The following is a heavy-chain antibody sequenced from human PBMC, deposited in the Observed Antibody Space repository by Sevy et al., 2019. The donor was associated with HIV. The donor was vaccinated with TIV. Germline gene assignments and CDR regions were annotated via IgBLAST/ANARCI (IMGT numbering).Heavy chain of an antibody. CDR3: ARAWASAYDFWSGYYYFPTTYYGMDV. V-gene: IGHV3-30-3*01. Sequence: GGSLRLSCAASGFTFSSYAMHWVRQAPGKGLEWVAVISYDGSNKYYADSVKGRFTISRDNSKNTLYVQMNSLRAEDTAVYYCARAWASAYDFWSGYYYFPTTYYGMDVWGQGTTVTVSS. D-gene: IGHD3-3*01. J-gene: IGHJ6*02. CDR1: GFTFSSYA. CDR2: ISYDGSNK.